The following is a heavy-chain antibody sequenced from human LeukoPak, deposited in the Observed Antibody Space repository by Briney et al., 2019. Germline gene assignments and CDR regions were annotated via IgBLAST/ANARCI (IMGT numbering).Heavy chain of an antibody. CDR2: IYYSGST. D-gene: IGHD6-19*01. V-gene: IGHV4-39*01. Sequence: SETLSLTCTVSGGSISSSSYYWGWIRQPPGKGLEWIGSIYYSGSTYYNPSLKSRVTISVDTSKNQLSLKLSSVTAADTAVYYCARHNNRVAGANDYWGQGTLVTVSS. J-gene: IGHJ4*02. CDR1: GGSISSSSYY. CDR3: ARHNNRVAGANDY.